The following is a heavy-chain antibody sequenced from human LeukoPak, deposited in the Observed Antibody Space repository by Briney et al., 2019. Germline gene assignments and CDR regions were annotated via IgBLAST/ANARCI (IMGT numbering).Heavy chain of an antibody. Sequence: ASVKVSCKASGYTFTSYDINWLRQATGQGLEWMGWMNPNSGNTGYAQKFQGRVTITMSTSISTAYMELNSLRSEDTAVYYCARGSPKWSTLLDYWGQGTLVTVSS. V-gene: IGHV1-8*03. D-gene: IGHD2-8*01. J-gene: IGHJ4*02. CDR3: ARGSPKWSTLLDY. CDR1: GYTFTSYD. CDR2: MNPNSGNT.